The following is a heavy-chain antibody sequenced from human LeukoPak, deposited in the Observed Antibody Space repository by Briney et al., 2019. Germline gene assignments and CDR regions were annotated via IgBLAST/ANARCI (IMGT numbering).Heavy chain of an antibody. CDR3: ARGHLLNGWFKYDAFEI. D-gene: IGHD6-19*01. CDR1: GGSISSSSYY. CDR2: IYYSGST. J-gene: IGHJ3*02. Sequence: PSETLSLTCTVSGGSISSSSYYWSWLRQPPGTGLEWIGYIYYSGSTNYNPSLKSRVTISVDTSKNQFSLKLTSVTAADTAVYYCARGHLLNGWFKYDAFEIWGQGTMVTVSS. V-gene: IGHV4-61*01.